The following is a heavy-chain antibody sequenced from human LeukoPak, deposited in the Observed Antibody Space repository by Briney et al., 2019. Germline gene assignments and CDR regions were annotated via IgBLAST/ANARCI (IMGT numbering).Heavy chain of an antibody. CDR1: GGSISSYY. V-gene: IGHV4-59*01. J-gene: IGHJ3*02. D-gene: IGHD4-23*01. CDR2: IYYSGST. Sequence: MSSETLSLTCTVSGGSISSYYWSWIRQPPGKGLEWIGYIYYSGSTNYNPSLKSRVTISVDTSKNQFSLKLSSVTAADTAVYYCARVHGGGNFPFTAFDIWGQGTMVTVSS. CDR3: ARVHGGGNFPFTAFDI.